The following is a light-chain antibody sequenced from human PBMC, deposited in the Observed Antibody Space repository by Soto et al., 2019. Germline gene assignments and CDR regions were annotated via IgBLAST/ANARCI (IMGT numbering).Light chain of an antibody. CDR1: QSLLHSNGYNY. CDR2: LGS. V-gene: IGKV2-28*01. J-gene: IGKJ5*01. CDR3: MQALQTLSIT. Sequence: DIVMTQSPLSLPVTPGEPASISCRSSQSLLHSNGYNYLDWYLQKPGQSPQLLIYLGSNRASGVPDRFSGSGSGTDFTLKISRVEAEEVGVYYCMQALQTLSITFGQGTRLEIK.